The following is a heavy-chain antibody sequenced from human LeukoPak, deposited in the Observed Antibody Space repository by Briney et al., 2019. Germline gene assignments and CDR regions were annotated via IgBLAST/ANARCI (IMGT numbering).Heavy chain of an antibody. D-gene: IGHD1-26*01. CDR2: IKQDGSEK. Sequence: QPGGSLRLSCAVSGFTFSSYWMSWVRQAPGKGLEWVANIKQDGSEKYYVDSVKGRFTISRDNAKNSLYLQMNSLRAEDTAVYYCARGVGLDYWGQGTLVTVSS. CDR3: ARGVGLDY. J-gene: IGHJ4*02. CDR1: GFTFSSYW. V-gene: IGHV3-7*01.